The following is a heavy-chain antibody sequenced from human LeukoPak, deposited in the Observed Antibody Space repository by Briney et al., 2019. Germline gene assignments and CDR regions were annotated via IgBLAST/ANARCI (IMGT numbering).Heavy chain of an antibody. CDR1: GNSITTYW. CDR3: ATYFAGAETFDI. Sequence: HGESLKISCKASGNSITTYWIGWVRQKPGKGLEWMGLIFPGDSDTKYSPSFQGQVTISADKSISTAYLQWSSLKASDTAMYYCATYFAGAETFDIWGQGTMVTVSS. D-gene: IGHD3-16*01. V-gene: IGHV5-51*01. CDR2: IFPGDSDT. J-gene: IGHJ3*02.